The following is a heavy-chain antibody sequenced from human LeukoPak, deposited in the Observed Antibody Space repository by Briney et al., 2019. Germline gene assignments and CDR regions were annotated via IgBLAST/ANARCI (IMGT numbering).Heavy chain of an antibody. Sequence: GGSLRLSCAASGFTFSNYNMNWVRQPPGKGLEWVSSISSSSTYIYYAESLKGRFTISRDNAKNALFLQMNSLRAEDTAVYYCARSQTPRIAAAGGFDPWGEAALVGDSS. CDR1: GFTFSNYN. V-gene: IGHV3-21*01. CDR3: ARSQTPRIAAAGGFDP. CDR2: ISSSSTYI. D-gene: IGHD6-13*01. J-gene: IGHJ5*02.